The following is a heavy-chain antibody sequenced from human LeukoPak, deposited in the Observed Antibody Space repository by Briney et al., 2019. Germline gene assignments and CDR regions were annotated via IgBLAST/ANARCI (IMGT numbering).Heavy chain of an antibody. D-gene: IGHD3-10*01. Sequence: PGGSLRLSCAAPGFTFSGYWMHWVRHAPGTGLVWVSVINSDGSTTRYADSMRGRFTISRDNAKNTLYLQMNSLRAEDTAVYYCANTYGSWGNFDTWGQGTLVTVSS. V-gene: IGHV3-74*01. CDR3: ANTYGSWGNFDT. CDR1: GFTFSGYW. CDR2: INSDGSTT. J-gene: IGHJ4*02.